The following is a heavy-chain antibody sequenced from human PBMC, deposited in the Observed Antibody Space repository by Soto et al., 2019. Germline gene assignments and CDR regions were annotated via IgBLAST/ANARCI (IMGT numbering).Heavy chain of an antibody. CDR2: INSDGSST. V-gene: IGHV3-74*01. CDR3: ARAGGELAPRIVLAYYYGMDV. D-gene: IGHD2-8*02. J-gene: IGHJ6*02. CDR1: GFTFSSYW. Sequence: PGGSLRLSCAASGFTFSSYWMRWVRQAPGKGLVWVSRINSDGSSTSYAVSVKGRFTISRDNAKNTLYLQMNSLRAEDTAVYYCARAGGELAPRIVLAYYYGMDVWGQGTTVTVSS.